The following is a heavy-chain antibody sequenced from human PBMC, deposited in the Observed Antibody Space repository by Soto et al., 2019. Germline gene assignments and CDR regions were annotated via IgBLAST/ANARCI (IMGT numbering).Heavy chain of an antibody. D-gene: IGHD1-1*01. J-gene: IGHJ4*02. Sequence: EVQLLESGGGLVQPGGSLGLSCAVSGFSFSTYAVTWVRQAPGKGLEWVSGVSGGSGTTHYADSVKGRFTITGDTSKNTVYLQMNSLRVEDTAVYYCAKWNGYGDHWGQGTLVTVSS. CDR1: GFSFSTYA. V-gene: IGHV3-23*01. CDR3: AKWNGYGDH. CDR2: VSGGSGTT.